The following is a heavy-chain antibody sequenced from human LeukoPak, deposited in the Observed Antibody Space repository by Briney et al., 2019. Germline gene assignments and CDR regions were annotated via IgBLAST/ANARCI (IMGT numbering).Heavy chain of an antibody. CDR1: GGSFSGYY. V-gene: IGHV4-31*11. D-gene: IGHD4-11*01. CDR2: IYYSGST. Sequence: TLSLTCAVYGGSFSGYYWSWIRQHPGKGLEWIGYIYYSGSTYYNPSLKSRVTISVDTSKNQFSLKLSSVTAADTAVYYCARGRGYSIVPFDPWGQGTLVTVSS. J-gene: IGHJ5*02. CDR3: ARGRGYSIVPFDP.